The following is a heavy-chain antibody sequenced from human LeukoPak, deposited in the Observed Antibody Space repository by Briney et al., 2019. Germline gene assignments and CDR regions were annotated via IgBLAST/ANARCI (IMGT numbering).Heavy chain of an antibody. CDR1: GYSFTSYW. J-gene: IGHJ4*02. D-gene: IGHD1-1*01. CDR2: IYPGDSDT. CDR3: ARQVEGLTVSGLEY. Sequence: GESLKISCKGPGYSFTSYWIGWVRQMPGKGLEWMGIIYPGDSDTRYSPSFQGQVTISADRSFNTSYVQWNSLKASDTAVYYCARQVEGLTVSGLEYWGQGTLVTVSS. V-gene: IGHV5-51*01.